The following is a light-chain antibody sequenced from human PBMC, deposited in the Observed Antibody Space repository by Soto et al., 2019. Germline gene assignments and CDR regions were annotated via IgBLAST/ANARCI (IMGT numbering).Light chain of an antibody. CDR3: SSYTSSSSYV. J-gene: IGLJ1*01. V-gene: IGLV2-14*01. CDR1: SSDVGGYNY. Sequence: QSSLTQPASVSGSPGRSITISCTGTSSDVGGYNYVSWYQQHPGKAPKLIIYEVSNRPSGVSNRFSGSKSGNTASLTISGLQAEDEADYYCSSYTSSSSYVFGTGTKVTVL. CDR2: EVS.